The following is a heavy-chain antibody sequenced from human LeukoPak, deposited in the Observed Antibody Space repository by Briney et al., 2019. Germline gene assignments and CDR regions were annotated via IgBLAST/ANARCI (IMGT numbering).Heavy chain of an antibody. CDR1: GGSISSCGYY. J-gene: IGHJ6*04. D-gene: IGHD2-2*01. Sequence: SQTLSLTCTVSGGSISSCGYYWSWIRQHPGKGLEWIGYIYYSGSTYYNPSLKSRVTISVDTSKNQFSLKLSSVTAADTAVYYCARSGIVVVRDYYGMDVWGKGTTVTVSS. V-gene: IGHV4-31*03. CDR2: IYYSGST. CDR3: ARSGIVVVRDYYGMDV.